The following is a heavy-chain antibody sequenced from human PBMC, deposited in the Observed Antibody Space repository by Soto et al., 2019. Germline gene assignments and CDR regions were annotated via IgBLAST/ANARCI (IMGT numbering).Heavy chain of an antibody. Sequence: VQLLESGGGLAQPGGSLRLSCAASGFTFSSYAMSWVRQAPGKGLEWVSAISGSGDSTYYADSVKGRFAISRDNSKNTLYLQMNSLRAEDTAVYYCAKDTYLDYSDSSGYYPWYYYGLDVWGQGTTVTVSS. CDR2: ISGSGDST. D-gene: IGHD3-22*01. J-gene: IGHJ6*02. V-gene: IGHV3-23*01. CDR1: GFTFSSYA. CDR3: AKDTYLDYSDSSGYYPWYYYGLDV.